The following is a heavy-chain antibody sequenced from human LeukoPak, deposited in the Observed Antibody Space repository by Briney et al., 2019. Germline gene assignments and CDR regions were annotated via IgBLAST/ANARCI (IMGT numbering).Heavy chain of an antibody. CDR1: GYTFTSYY. D-gene: IGHD3-3*01. V-gene: IGHV1-46*01. CDR3: ARSSTLRFLEWLPQYHFDY. Sequence: ASVKVSCKASGYTFTSYYMHWVRQAPGQGLEWMGIINPSGGSTSYAQKFQGRVTMTRDTSTSTVYMELSSLRSEDTAVYYCARSSTLRFLEWLPQYHFDYWGQGTLVTVSS. CDR2: INPSGGST. J-gene: IGHJ4*02.